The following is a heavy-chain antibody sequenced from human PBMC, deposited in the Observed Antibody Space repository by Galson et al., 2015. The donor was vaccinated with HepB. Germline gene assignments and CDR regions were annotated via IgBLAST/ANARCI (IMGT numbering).Heavy chain of an antibody. J-gene: IGHJ6*02. D-gene: IGHD3-9*01. Sequence: SVKVSCKASGYTFTGYYIHWVRQAPGQGLEWMGWVNPKSGGTNYAQKFQGWVTMTRDTSFSTAYMELSRLRSDDTAVYFCARDYYDVLTGYHHYGLDVWGQGTTVTVSS. CDR2: VNPKSGGT. CDR1: GYTFTGYY. V-gene: IGHV1-2*04. CDR3: ARDYYDVLTGYHHYGLDV.